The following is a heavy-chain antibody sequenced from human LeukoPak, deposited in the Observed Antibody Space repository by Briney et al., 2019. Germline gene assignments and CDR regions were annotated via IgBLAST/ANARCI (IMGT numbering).Heavy chain of an antibody. CDR3: AREDAGRGWFDP. J-gene: IGHJ5*02. Sequence: PSETLSLTCTVSGGSISGSTYFWGWVRQPPGKGLEWIGSIYYSGGTYCNPSLKSRVTISVDTSKNQFSLKLSSVTAADTAVYYCAREDAGRGWFDPWGQGTLVTVSS. CDR2: IYYSGGT. V-gene: IGHV4-39*02. CDR1: GGSISGSTYF. D-gene: IGHD3-10*01.